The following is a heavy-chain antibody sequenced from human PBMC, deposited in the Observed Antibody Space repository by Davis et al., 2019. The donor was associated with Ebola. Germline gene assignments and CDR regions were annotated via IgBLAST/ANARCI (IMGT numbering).Heavy chain of an antibody. CDR3: AKEGLEWLQLRTFYFDY. CDR1: GFTFSDYY. D-gene: IGHD5-24*01. J-gene: IGHJ4*02. Sequence: PGGSLRLSCAASGFTFSDYYMSWIRQAPGKGLEWVSYISSSGSTIYYADSVKGRFTISRDNSKNTLYLQMNSLRAEDTAVYYCAKEGLEWLQLRTFYFDYWGQGTLVTVSS. CDR2: ISSSGSTI. V-gene: IGHV3-11*04.